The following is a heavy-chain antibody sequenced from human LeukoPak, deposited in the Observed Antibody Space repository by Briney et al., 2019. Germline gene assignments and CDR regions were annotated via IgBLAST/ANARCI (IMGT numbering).Heavy chain of an antibody. Sequence: SETLSLTCTVSGGSISSYYWSWIRQPAGKGLEWIGRIYTSGSTNYNPSLKSRVTMSVDTSKNQFSLKLSSVTAADTAVYYCARTPGTNRRDAFDIWGQGTMATVSS. CDR2: IYTSGST. J-gene: IGHJ3*02. V-gene: IGHV4-4*07. CDR3: ARTPGTNRRDAFDI. D-gene: IGHD1-1*01. CDR1: GGSISSYY.